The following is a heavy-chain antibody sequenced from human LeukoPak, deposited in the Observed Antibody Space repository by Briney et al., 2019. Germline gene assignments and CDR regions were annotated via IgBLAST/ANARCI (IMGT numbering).Heavy chain of an antibody. CDR2: IRSKAYGGTT. CDR3: TTAKKWEPDAFDI. J-gene: IGHJ3*02. Sequence: GGSLRLSCAASGFTFGDYGMSWFRQAPGKGLEWLGFIRSKAYGGTTEYAASVKGRFTISRDDSKTIAYLQMNSLKTEDTAVYYCTTAKKWEPDAFDIWGQGTMVTVSS. V-gene: IGHV3-49*03. D-gene: IGHD1-26*01. CDR1: GFTFGDYG.